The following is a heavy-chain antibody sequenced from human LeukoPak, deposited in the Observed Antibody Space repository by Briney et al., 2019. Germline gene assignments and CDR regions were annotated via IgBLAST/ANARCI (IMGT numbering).Heavy chain of an antibody. D-gene: IGHD6-19*01. J-gene: IGHJ4*02. CDR3: ARDPMSVAGILLDS. CDR1: GFIFSSYE. V-gene: IGHV3-48*03. Sequence: GGSLRLSCAASGFIFSSYEMNWVRQAPGKGLEWVSYIHSSGGLIYYADSVKGRFTISRDNAKNTLYLQMSSLRAEDTAVYYCARDPMSVAGILLDSWGQGTLLIVSS. CDR2: IHSSGGLI.